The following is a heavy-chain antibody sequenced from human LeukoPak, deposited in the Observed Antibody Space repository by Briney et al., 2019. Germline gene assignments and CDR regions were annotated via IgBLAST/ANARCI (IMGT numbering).Heavy chain of an antibody. J-gene: IGHJ3*02. V-gene: IGHV4-39*07. D-gene: IGHD3-22*01. Sequence: SETLSLTCTVSGGSISSTNNYWGWIRQPPGKGLEWIGSIFYSGNSYYNPSLKSRVTISVDTSKNQFSLKLSSVTAADTAVYYCARLYYYDSSDLDIWGQGTMVTVSS. CDR3: ARLYYYDSSDLDI. CDR2: IFYSGNS. CDR1: GGSISSTNNY.